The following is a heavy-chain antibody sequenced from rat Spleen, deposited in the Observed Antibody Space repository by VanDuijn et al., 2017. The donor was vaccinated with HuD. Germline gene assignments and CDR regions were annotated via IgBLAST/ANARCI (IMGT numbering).Heavy chain of an antibody. CDR2: ITNTGRNT. CDR1: GFTFSDYN. J-gene: IGHJ3*01. Sequence: EVQLVESDGGLVQPGRSLKLSCAASGFTFSDYNMAWVRQAPGKGLEWVASITNTGRNTYYPDSVKGRFTISRDNAKTTLYLQMNSLRSEDTATYYCARHGYGGYSGPFAYWGQGTLVTVSS. V-gene: IGHV5-7*01. CDR3: ARHGYGGYSGPFAY. D-gene: IGHD1-11*01.